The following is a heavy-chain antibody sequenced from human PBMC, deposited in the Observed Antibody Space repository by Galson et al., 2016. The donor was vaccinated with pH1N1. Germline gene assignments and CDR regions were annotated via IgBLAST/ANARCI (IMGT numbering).Heavy chain of an antibody. CDR1: GITFTNFG. V-gene: IGHV3-23*01. CDR2: ISGGGGST. Sequence: SLRLSCAVSGITFTNFGMSWLRQAPGKGLEWISAISGGGGSTYHADSVKGRFTISRDNSKNTRNLHMSSLRPEDTAVYYCAKHDGSGYYYSRRLHWGQGTLVTVSS. J-gene: IGHJ4*02. D-gene: IGHD3-22*01. CDR3: AKHDGSGYYYSRRLH.